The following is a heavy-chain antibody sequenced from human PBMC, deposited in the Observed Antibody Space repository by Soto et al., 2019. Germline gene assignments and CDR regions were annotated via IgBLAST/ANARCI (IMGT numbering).Heavy chain of an antibody. Sequence: QVQLQESGPGLVKPSETLSLTCSVSGGSVSGDKNYWSWIRQSPGKGLEWIGFISYSGATIYNPPLKSRLTISVDRSNNQFSLRLSSVTASDTALYFCATSPRFAFDFWGQGTTVIVSS. V-gene: IGHV4-61*01. CDR2: ISYSGAT. J-gene: IGHJ3*01. CDR3: ATSPRFAFDF. CDR1: GGSVSGDKNY. D-gene: IGHD3-16*01.